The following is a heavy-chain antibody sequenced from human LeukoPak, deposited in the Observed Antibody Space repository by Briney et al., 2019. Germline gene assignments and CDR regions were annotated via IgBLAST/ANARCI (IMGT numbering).Heavy chain of an antibody. D-gene: IGHD6-6*01. Sequence: ASVKATCKTSGYTFTNDYIHWVRQAPGQGLEWMGMINPGDGSTTYAQKFQGRLTMTRDTSTSTLSMELSSLRSGETAVFYCTRVAQLVFDHWGQGTLVTVSS. J-gene: IGHJ4*02. V-gene: IGHV1-46*03. CDR3: TRVAQLVFDH. CDR1: GYTFTNDY. CDR2: INPGDGST.